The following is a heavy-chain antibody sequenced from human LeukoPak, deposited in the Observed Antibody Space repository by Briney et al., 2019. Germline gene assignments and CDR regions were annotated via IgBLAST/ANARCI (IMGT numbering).Heavy chain of an antibody. J-gene: IGHJ4*02. CDR2: IYYSGTA. D-gene: IGHD3-22*01. V-gene: IGHV4-39*01. CDR1: NGSISSTISF. Sequence: PSETLSLTCTVSNGSISSTISFWGWIRQPPGEGLEWLGSIYYSGTAYYSPSLKSRVTISVDMSKSQFSLKLTSVTAADTAIYYCVRMSYYENSGYSPFDSWGQGTLFTVSS. CDR3: VRMSYYENSGYSPFDS.